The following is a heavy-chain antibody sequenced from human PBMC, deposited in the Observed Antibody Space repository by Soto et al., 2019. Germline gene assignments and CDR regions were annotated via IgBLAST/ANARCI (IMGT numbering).Heavy chain of an antibody. CDR1: GYTFTSYG. V-gene: IGHV1-18*01. D-gene: IGHD2-15*01. J-gene: IGHJ5*02. CDR3: ARDRGVVNVGVGRWFDP. Sequence: QVQLVQSGAEVKKPGASVKVSCKASGYTFTSYGISWVRQAPGQGLEWMGWISAYNGNTNYAQKLQGRVTMTTDTSPSTAYMELRSLRSDDTAVYYCARDRGVVNVGVGRWFDPWGQGTLVTVSS. CDR2: ISAYNGNT.